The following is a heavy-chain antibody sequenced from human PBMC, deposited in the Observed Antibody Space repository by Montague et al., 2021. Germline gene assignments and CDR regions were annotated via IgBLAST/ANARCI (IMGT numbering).Heavy chain of an antibody. V-gene: IGHV4-59*08. CDR1: SGSIFHAH. J-gene: IGHJ5*02. CDR3: AKQDYFVSGTSYKGFDP. D-gene: IGHD3-10*01. Sequence: SETLSLTCTVSSGSIFHAHWSWVRQPPGKGLEWLGSMFYGGATSNNPSLKSRVTVSIDTSTNEFSLKLSFVTAADTAVYYCAKQDYFVSGTSYKGFDPWGQGIVVTVSS. CDR2: MFYGGAT.